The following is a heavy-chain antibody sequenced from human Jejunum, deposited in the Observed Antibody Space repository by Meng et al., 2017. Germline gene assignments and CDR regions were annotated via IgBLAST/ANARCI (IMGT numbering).Heavy chain of an antibody. CDR3: ARHEVDFDN. J-gene: IGHJ4*02. CDR2: FTRGGTT. CDR1: VGSISGYF. V-gene: IGHV4-34*01. Sequence: QGRLHQWGAGLLEPSETLSLTGAVYVGSISGYFWSWVRQAPGEGLEWVGEFTRGGTTNYNPSLKSRVTISADTSKNQFSLTLSSVSAADTAVYYCARHEVDFDNWGQGTLVTASS. D-gene: IGHD1-26*01.